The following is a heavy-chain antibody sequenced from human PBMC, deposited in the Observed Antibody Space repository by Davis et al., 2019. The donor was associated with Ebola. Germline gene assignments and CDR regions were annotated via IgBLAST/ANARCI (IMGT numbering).Heavy chain of an antibody. CDR2: ISAYNGNT. CDR3: ARGGGYCSSTSCYRDYYYGMDV. D-gene: IGHD2-2*01. Sequence: ASVKVSCKASGYTFTSYAMHWVRQAPGQRLEWMGWISAYNGNTNYAQKLQGRVTMTTDTSTSTAYMELRSLRSDDTAVYYCARGGGYCSSTSCYRDYYYGMDVWGQGTTVTVSS. V-gene: IGHV1-18*01. CDR1: GYTFTSYA. J-gene: IGHJ6*02.